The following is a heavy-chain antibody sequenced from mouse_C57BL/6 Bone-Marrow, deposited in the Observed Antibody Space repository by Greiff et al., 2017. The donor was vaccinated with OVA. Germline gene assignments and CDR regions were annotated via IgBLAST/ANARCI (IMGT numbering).Heavy chain of an antibody. D-gene: IGHD1-1*01. CDR3: ARYRYYGSSSYWYFDV. V-gene: IGHV1-81*01. CDR2: SYPRSGNT. J-gene: IGHJ1*03. Sequence: VQLQQSGAELARPGASVKLSCKASGYTFTSYGISWVKQSTGQGLAWICESYPRSGNTYYNEKFKGTATLTADKSSSTAYMELRSLTSEDSAVYFCARYRYYGSSSYWYFDVWGTGTTVTVSS. CDR1: GYTFTSYG.